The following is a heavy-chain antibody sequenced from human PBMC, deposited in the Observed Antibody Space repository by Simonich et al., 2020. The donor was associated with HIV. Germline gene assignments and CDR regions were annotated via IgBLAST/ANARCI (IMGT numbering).Heavy chain of an antibody. CDR1: GGSFSGYY. V-gene: IGHV4-34*01. CDR2: INHSGST. Sequence: QVHLQQWGAGLLQPSETLSLTCAVYGGSFSGYYWNWIRQPPGKGRGWIGEINHSGSTNYNPSLKSRVTISVDTSKNQFSLKLSSVTAADTAMYYCTRRSGYDFDYWGQGTLVTVSS. J-gene: IGHJ4*02. D-gene: IGHD5-12*01. CDR3: TRRSGYDFDY.